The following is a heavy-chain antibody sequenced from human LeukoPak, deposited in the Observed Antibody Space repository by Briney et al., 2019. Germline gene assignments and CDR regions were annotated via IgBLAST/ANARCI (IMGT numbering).Heavy chain of an antibody. J-gene: IGHJ3*02. CDR3: ARENDYDDYGGAFDI. CDR1: GYTFSEYN. D-gene: IGHD4-17*01. Sequence: ASVKVSCKASGYTFSEYNFSWVRQVPGQGLEWLGWISGYNGHTKYAQKMQGRVTMTRDKSTSTVYMELRSLISDDTAIYYCARENDYDDYGGAFDIWGQGTMVTVSS. CDR2: ISGYNGHT. V-gene: IGHV1-18*01.